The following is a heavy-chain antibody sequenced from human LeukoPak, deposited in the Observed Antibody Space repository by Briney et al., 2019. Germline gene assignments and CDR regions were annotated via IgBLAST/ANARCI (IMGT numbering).Heavy chain of an antibody. CDR3: VRDDQWSFDY. Sequence: SGGSLRLSRVASGFTFSSYSMNWVRQALGKGLEWFSYIKSRNSDISYADSVKGRFTISRDEAKNSLYLQMNSLRDEDTAIYYCVRDDQWSFDYWGQGTLVSVSS. D-gene: IGHD2-8*01. CDR1: GFTFSSYS. J-gene: IGHJ4*02. V-gene: IGHV3-48*02. CDR2: IKSRNSDI.